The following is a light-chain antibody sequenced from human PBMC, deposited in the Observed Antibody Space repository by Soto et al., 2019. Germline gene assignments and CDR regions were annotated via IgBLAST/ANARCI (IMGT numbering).Light chain of an antibody. J-gene: IGKJ1*01. CDR1: QSISTW. V-gene: IGKV1-5*03. Sequence: DIQMTQSPSTLSASVGDRVTISCRASQSISTWVAWYQQKPGKAPQLLIYKASSLESGVPSRFSGSGSGTEFALNISGLQPDDFDAYYCQPYNRYCRFGQGTKVEIK. CDR2: KAS. CDR3: QPYNRYCR.